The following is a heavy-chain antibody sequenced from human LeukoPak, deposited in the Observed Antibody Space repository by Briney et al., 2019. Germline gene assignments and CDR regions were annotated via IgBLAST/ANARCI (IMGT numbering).Heavy chain of an antibody. V-gene: IGHV3-23*01. D-gene: IGHD3-22*01. CDR2: IIGSGGST. J-gene: IGHJ4*02. Sequence: GGSLRLSCAASGFTFSSYAMSWVRQAPGKGLEWVSAIIGSGGSTYYADSVKGRFTISRDNSKNTLYLQMNSMRAEDTAVYYCAKYPDYYDSSGQPIDYWGQGTLVTVSS. CDR1: GFTFSSYA. CDR3: AKYPDYYDSSGQPIDY.